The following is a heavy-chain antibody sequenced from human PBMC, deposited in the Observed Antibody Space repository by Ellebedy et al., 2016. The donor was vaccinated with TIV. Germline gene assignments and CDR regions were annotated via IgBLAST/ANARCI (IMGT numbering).Heavy chain of an antibody. D-gene: IGHD6-19*01. Sequence: AASVKVSCKASGYTFSNYFMHWVRQAPGQGLEWMGRIIPILGIANYAQKFQGRVTITADKSTSTAYMELGSLRSEDTAVYYCARGVADHDAFDIWGQGTMVTVSS. V-gene: IGHV1-69*04. CDR1: GYTFSNYF. J-gene: IGHJ3*02. CDR3: ARGVADHDAFDI. CDR2: IIPILGIA.